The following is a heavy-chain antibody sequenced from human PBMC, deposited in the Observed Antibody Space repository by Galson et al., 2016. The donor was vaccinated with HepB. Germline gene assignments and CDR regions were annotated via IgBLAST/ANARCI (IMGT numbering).Heavy chain of an antibody. J-gene: IGHJ4*02. Sequence: SLRLSCAASGFTFSNAWMSWVRQAPGKGLEWVGHIKSKTDGGTIDYAAPVKGRFTISRDDSKNTLYLQMNSLKTDDTGVYYCTLDWNPDYWGQGTLVTVSS. CDR2: IKSKTDGGTI. V-gene: IGHV3-15*01. D-gene: IGHD1-1*01. CDR1: GFTFSNAW. CDR3: TLDWNPDY.